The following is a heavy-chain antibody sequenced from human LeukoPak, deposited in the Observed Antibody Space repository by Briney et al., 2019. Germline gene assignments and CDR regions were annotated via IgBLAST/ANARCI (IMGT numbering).Heavy chain of an antibody. CDR1: GGSLSTHH. CDR3: ARGYDSSAYYPFNY. CDR2: ISDSGST. Sequence: SETLSLTCVVSGGSLSTHHWSWIRQSPGRGLEWIGYISDSGSTNYNPSLKRRATISVDTSKNQFSLMLSSVTAADTAVYYCARGYDSSAYYPFNYWGQGTLVTVSS. D-gene: IGHD3-22*01. V-gene: IGHV4-59*11. J-gene: IGHJ4*02.